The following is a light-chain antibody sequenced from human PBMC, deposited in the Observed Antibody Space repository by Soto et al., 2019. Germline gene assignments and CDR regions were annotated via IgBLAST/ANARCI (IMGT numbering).Light chain of an antibody. CDR2: GAS. CDR3: QQRSNWPH. V-gene: IGKV3D-15*01. CDR1: QIVSSN. Sequence: EIVMTQSPATLSVSPGERATLSCRASQIVSSNLAWYQQKPGQAPRLLIYGASTRATGIPVRFSGSGSGTDFTLTISSLQPEDFAVYYCQQRSNWPHFGQGTRLEIK. J-gene: IGKJ5*01.